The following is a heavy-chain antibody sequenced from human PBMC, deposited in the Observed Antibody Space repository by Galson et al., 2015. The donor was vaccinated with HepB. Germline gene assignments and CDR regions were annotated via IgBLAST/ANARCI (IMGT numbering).Heavy chain of an antibody. CDR2: ISDSGGST. CDR1: GLTFSRNA. CDR3: AKDIGNIWNYCGVDV. V-gene: IGHV3-23*01. J-gene: IGHJ6*02. Sequence: SLRLSCAASGLTFSRNAMNWVRQAPGRGLEWVSGISDSGGSTYYADSVKGRFTISRDNSKNTLYLQMNSLRAEDTAIYYCAKDIGNIWNYCGVDVWGQGTTVIVSS. D-gene: IGHD2/OR15-2a*01.